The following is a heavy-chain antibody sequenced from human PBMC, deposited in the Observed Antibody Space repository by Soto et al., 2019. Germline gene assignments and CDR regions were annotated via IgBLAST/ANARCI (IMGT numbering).Heavy chain of an antibody. CDR3: ARVGTYYYGTGFTNYHYGMDV. J-gene: IGHJ6*02. V-gene: IGHV1-18*01. CDR2: ISGYNGNT. CDR1: VSTFTGYG. Sequence: GAPVTVARTGSVSTFTGYGISRVRQTPRKGLEWRGWISGYNGNTNYAQKLQGRVSMTTATATSTAYMELRSLRSDHTAVYYCARVGTYYYGTGFTNYHYGMDVWGQGTSVTVS. D-gene: IGHD3-10*01.